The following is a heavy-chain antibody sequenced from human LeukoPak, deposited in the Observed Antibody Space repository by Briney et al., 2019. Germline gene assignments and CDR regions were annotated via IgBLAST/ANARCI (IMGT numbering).Heavy chain of an antibody. CDR1: GYTFTSYD. D-gene: IGHD4-17*01. CDR3: ARGRRGGDYVSGVGLMDV. Sequence: ASVKVSCKASGYTFTSYDINWVRQATGQGLEWMGWMNPNSGNTGYAQKFQGRVTMTSNTSISTAYMELSSLRSEDTAVYYCARGRRGGDYVSGVGLMDVWGQGTTVTVSS. CDR2: MNPNSGNT. V-gene: IGHV1-8*01. J-gene: IGHJ6*02.